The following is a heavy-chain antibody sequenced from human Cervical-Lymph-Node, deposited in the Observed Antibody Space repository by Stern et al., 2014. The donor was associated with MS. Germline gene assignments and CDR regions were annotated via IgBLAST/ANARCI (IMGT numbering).Heavy chain of an antibody. Sequence: VPLVESGAEVKKPGASVKLSCTASGNTFNTYSIHWVRQAPGQGLVWMGMINPDGGRTTYAQEFRDRVTITRDASTSTVYMQLSSLRSEDTAFDYCGKPLPYANWGQGTLVTVSS. CDR1: GNTFNTYS. D-gene: IGHD4-17*01. V-gene: IGHV1-46*02. CDR3: GKPLPYAN. J-gene: IGHJ4*02. CDR2: INPDGGRT.